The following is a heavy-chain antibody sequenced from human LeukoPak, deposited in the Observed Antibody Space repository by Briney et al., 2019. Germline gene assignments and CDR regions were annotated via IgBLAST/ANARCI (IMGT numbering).Heavy chain of an antibody. CDR2: VSGSGVAT. CDR1: GFTFSSYS. J-gene: IGHJ4*02. CDR3: ATSSDWPYYFHY. D-gene: IGHD2-21*01. V-gene: IGHV3-23*01. Sequence: GGSLRLSCAASGFTFSSYSMNWVRQAPGKGLEWASTVSGSGVATYFADSVKGRFTISRDNSRNTLFLEMNNLRAEDAAVYYCATSSDWPYYFHYWGQGTLVTVSS.